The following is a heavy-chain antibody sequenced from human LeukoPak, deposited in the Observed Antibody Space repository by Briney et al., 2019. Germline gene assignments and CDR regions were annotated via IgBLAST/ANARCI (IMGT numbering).Heavy chain of an antibody. D-gene: IGHD4-23*01. CDR2: TRNKANNYAT. CDR3: TRWRSGTSD. J-gene: IGHJ4*02. V-gene: IGHV3-72*01. CDR1: GHTFSDHY. Sequence: GGSLRLSCAASGHTFSDHYIDWVRQAPGKGLEWVGHTRNKANNYATEYAASVKGRFTISRDDSRNSVYLQMNSLKTEDTAVYYCTRWRSGTSDWGQGTLVTVSS.